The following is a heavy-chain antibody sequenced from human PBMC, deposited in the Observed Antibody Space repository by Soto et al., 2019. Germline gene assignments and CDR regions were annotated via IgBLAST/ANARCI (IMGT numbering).Heavy chain of an antibody. Sequence: QVQLVQSGAEVKKPGASVKVSCKASGYTFTSYGISWVRQAPGQGLEWMGWISAYNGNTNYAQKLQGRVTMTTDTSTSTAYMGLRSLRADDTAVYYCARDIVVVTAIGSGFDPWGQGTLVTVSS. CDR1: GYTFTSYG. J-gene: IGHJ5*02. CDR2: ISAYNGNT. V-gene: IGHV1-18*01. CDR3: ARDIVVVTAIGSGFDP. D-gene: IGHD2-21*02.